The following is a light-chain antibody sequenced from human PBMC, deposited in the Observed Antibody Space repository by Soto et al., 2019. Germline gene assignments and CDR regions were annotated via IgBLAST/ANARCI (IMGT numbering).Light chain of an antibody. J-gene: IGKJ1*01. CDR1: QTISTY. V-gene: IGKV1-39*01. Sequence: DIQMTQSPSSLSASVGDRGTITCRASQTISTYLNWYQQKPGKAPRLLIYDASSLLSGVPSRFSGSGPGTDFTLTISSLQPEDFATYSCQQSYSTTWTFGQGTKVDIK. CDR3: QQSYSTTWT. CDR2: DAS.